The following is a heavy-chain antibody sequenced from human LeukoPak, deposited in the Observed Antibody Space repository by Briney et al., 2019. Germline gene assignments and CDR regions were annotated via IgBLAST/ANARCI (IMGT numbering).Heavy chain of an antibody. CDR2: IKQDGSEK. J-gene: IGHJ1*01. CDR3: ARTFYNYDTTGKVQYFQH. D-gene: IGHD3-22*01. Sequence: PGGSLRLSCAASGFTFSTYWMSWVRQAPGKGLEWVANIKQDGSEKNYVDSVKGRFTISRDNAKNSLYLQMNSLRAEDTAMYYCARTFYNYDTTGKVQYFQHWGQGTVVTVSS. CDR1: GFTFSTYW. V-gene: IGHV3-7*01.